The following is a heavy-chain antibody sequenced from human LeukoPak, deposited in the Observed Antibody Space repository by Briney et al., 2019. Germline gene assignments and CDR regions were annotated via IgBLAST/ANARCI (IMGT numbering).Heavy chain of an antibody. J-gene: IGHJ4*02. CDR1: GYTFTGYY. D-gene: IGHD6-6*01. V-gene: IGHV1-2*06. CDR2: INPNSGGT. CDR3: ARDGSSSYYFDY. Sequence: GASVKVSCKASGYTFTGYYMHWVRQAPGQGLEWMGRINPNSGGTNYAQKFQGRVTMTRDTSISTAYMELSRLGSDDTAVYYCARDGSSSYYFDYWGQGTLVTVSS.